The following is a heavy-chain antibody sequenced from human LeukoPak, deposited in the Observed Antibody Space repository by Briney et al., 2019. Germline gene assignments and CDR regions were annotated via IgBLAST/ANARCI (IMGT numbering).Heavy chain of an antibody. J-gene: IGHJ4*02. CDR3: ARQAPNSKRGYLDY. CDR1: GYRFTSYW. Sequence: KFGESLKISCKGSGYRFTSYWIGWVRQMPGKGLEWMGIIYPGDSDTRYSPSFQGQVTISADKSISTAYLQWSSLKASDTAMYYCARQAPNSKRGYLDYWGQGTLVTVSS. V-gene: IGHV5-51*01. CDR2: IYPGDSDT. D-gene: IGHD4-23*01.